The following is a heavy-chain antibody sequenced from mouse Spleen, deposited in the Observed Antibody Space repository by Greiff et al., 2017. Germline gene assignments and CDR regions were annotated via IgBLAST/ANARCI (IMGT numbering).Heavy chain of an antibody. CDR3: TRWTMTFDY. D-gene: IGHD2-4*01. Sequence: VQLQQSGAELVRPGASVTLSCKASGYTFTDYEMHWVKQTPVHGLEWIGAIDPETGGTAYNQKFKGKAILTADKSSSTAYMELRSLTSEDSAVYYCTRWTMTFDYWGQGTTLTVSS. J-gene: IGHJ2*01. CDR1: GYTFTDYE. V-gene: IGHV1-15*01. CDR2: IDPETGGT.